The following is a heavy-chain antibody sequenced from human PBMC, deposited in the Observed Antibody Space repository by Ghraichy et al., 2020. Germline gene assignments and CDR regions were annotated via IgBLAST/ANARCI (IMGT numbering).Heavy chain of an antibody. D-gene: IGHD2-2*01. CDR1: GGSISTYY. CDR3: ARISVEVRFGFWYFDL. CDR2: IYHIGST. V-gene: IGHV4-59*01. J-gene: IGHJ2*01. Sequence: SETLSLTCRVSGGSISTYYWSWIWQPPGKGLEWIGYIYHIGSTNYNPSLKSRVTISVDTSKNQFSLKLSSVTAADTALYYCARISVEVRFGFWYFDLWGRGTLVTVSS.